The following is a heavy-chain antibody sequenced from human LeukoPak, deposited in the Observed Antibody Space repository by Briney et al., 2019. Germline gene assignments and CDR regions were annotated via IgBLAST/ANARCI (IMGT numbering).Heavy chain of an antibody. CDR2: VKEDGSQK. Sequence: GGSLRLSCAASGFTFSRYWMSWVRQAPGKGLEWVASVKEDGSQKNYADTVKGRFSISRDNAKKSLVLQMNSLRADDTAVYHCARGAYWGPGTLVTVSS. V-gene: IGHV3-7*01. CDR3: ARGAY. CDR1: GFTFSRYW. J-gene: IGHJ4*02.